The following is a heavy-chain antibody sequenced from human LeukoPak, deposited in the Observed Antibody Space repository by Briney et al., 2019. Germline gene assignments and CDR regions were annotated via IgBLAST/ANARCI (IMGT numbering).Heavy chain of an antibody. CDR3: ATYGDYERLYYFDY. D-gene: IGHD4-17*01. J-gene: IGHJ4*02. CDR1: GGSISNY. Sequence: SETLSLTCSVYGGSISNYWSWIRQPPGKGLEWIGYIYYSGNTNYNPSLKSRVTISVDTPKNQFSLKLSSVTAADTAVYYCATYGDYERLYYFDYWGQGTLVTVSS. CDR2: IYYSGNT. V-gene: IGHV4-59*12.